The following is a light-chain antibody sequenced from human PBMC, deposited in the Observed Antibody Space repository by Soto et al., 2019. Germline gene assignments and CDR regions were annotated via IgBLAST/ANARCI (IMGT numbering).Light chain of an antibody. J-gene: IGKJ4*01. Sequence: VHMTLSPSSLSASVGHRVTITCRASQDINSWLTWYQQKQGKSPKVLIYIASRLQPGVPSRFCGRGSGTDFTITISNLQTEDFATYFCQQSKSLHRTFGGGTKVDIK. V-gene: IGKV1-12*01. CDR1: QDINSW. CDR2: IAS. CDR3: QQSKSLHRT.